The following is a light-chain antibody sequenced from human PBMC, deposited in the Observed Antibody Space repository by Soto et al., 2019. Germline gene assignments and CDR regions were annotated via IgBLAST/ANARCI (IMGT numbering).Light chain of an antibody. J-gene: IGLJ1*01. CDR2: EDN. V-gene: IGLV2-23*01. CDR1: SSDVGNYNL. CDR3: CSYAGGNTYV. Sequence: QSVLTQPASVSGSPGQSITIFCTGTSSDVGNYNLVSWYQHHPGAAPQLIVFEDNKRPSGVSNRFSGSKSGNTASLTISGLQAEDEADYYCCSYAGGNTYVFGTGTKLTVL.